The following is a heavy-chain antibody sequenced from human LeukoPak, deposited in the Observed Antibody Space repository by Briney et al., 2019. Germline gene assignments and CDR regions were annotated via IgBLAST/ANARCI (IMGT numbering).Heavy chain of an antibody. Sequence: GGSLRLSCAASGFTVSSNYVSWVRQAPGKGLEWVSVIYSGGSTYYADSVKGRFTISRDNSKNTLYLQMNSLRAEDTAVYYCARDSSHYYDSSETPYYFDYWGQGTLVTVSS. V-gene: IGHV3-66*01. D-gene: IGHD3-22*01. CDR3: ARDSSHYYDSSETPYYFDY. CDR2: IYSGGST. CDR1: GFTVSSNY. J-gene: IGHJ4*02.